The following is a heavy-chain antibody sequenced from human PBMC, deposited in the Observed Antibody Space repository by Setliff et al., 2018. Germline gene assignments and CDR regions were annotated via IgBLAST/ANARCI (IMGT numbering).Heavy chain of an antibody. CDR1: GGSISSCRYY. J-gene: IGHJ6*02. CDR2: INYSGST. V-gene: IGHV4-39*01. D-gene: IGHD6-13*01. Sequence: PSETLSLTCTVSGGSISSCRYYWGWIRQPPGKGLEWIGSINYSGSTYYNPSLKSRVTISVETSKNQLSLKLSSVTAADTAVYYCARAAGYSSSWYHYYYGMDVWGQGTTVTVSS. CDR3: ARAAGYSSSWYHYYYGMDV.